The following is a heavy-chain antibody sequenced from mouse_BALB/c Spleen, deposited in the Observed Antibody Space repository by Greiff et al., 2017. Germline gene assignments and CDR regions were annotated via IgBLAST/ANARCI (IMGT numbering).Heavy chain of an antibody. CDR3: ARDDYGSSYYYAMDY. J-gene: IGHJ4*01. CDR2: IWAGGST. Sequence: VKLMESGPGLVAPSQSLSITCTVSGFSLTSYGVHWVRQPPGKGLEWLGVIWAGGSTNYNSALMSRLSISKDNSKSQVFLKMNSLQTDDTAMYYCARDDYGSSYYYAMDYWGQGTSVTVSS. V-gene: IGHV2-9*02. CDR1: GFSLTSYG. D-gene: IGHD1-1*01.